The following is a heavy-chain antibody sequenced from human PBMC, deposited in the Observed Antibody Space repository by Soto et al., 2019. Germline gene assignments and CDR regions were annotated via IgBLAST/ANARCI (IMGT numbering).Heavy chain of an antibody. J-gene: IGHJ3*02. V-gene: IGHV2-70*01. D-gene: IGHD3-22*01. CDR3: ARITGYYDSSGYYFSGDAFDI. CDR1: GFSLSTSGMC. Sequence: ESGPTLVNPTQTLTLTCTFSGFSLSTSGMCVSWIRQPPGKALEWLALIDWDDDKYYSTSLKTRLTISKDTSKNQVVLTMTNMDPVDTATYYCARITGYYDSSGYYFSGDAFDIWGQGTMVTVSS. CDR2: IDWDDDK.